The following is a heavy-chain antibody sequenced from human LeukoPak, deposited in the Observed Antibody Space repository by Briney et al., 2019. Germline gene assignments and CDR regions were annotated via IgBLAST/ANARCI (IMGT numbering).Heavy chain of an antibody. CDR1: GFTVSSHY. J-gene: IGHJ4*02. V-gene: IGHV3-53*01. CDR2: IYSGGST. D-gene: IGHD6-19*01. Sequence: GGSLRLSCAASGFTVSSHYMSWVRQAPGKGLEWVSVIYSGGSTYYADSVKGRFTISRDNSKNTLYLQMNSPRAEDTAVYYCAREYRGSSGWYQGYWGQGTLVTVSS. CDR3: AREYRGSSGWYQGY.